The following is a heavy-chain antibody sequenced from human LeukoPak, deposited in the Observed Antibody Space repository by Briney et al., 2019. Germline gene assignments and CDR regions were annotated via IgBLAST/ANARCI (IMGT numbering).Heavy chain of an antibody. CDR3: ARDGGSIAVAGKGGTYYYGMDV. Sequence: SVKVSCKTSGYTFTGHYIHWVRQAPGQGLEWMGGIIPIFGTANYAQKFQGRVTITADESTSTAYMELSSLRSEDTAVYYCARDGGSIAVAGKGGTYYYGMDVWGQGTTVTVSS. J-gene: IGHJ6*02. V-gene: IGHV1-69*13. CDR1: GYTFTGHY. CDR2: IIPIFGTA. D-gene: IGHD6-19*01.